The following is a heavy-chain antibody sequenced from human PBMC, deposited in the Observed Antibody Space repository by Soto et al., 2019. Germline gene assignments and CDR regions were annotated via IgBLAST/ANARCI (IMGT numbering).Heavy chain of an antibody. Sequence: QVQLVESGGGVVQPGRSLRLSCAASGFTFSSYGMHWVRQAPGNGLEWVAVIWYDGSNKYYADSVKGRFTISRDNSTNTLYLQMNSLRAEDTAVYYCAREGPWGQGTLVTVSS. CDR3: AREGP. CDR2: IWYDGSNK. V-gene: IGHV3-33*01. CDR1: GFTFSSYG. J-gene: IGHJ5*02.